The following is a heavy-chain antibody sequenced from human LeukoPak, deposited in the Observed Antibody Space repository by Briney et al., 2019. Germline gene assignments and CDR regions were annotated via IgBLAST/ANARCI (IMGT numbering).Heavy chain of an antibody. CDR3: ATVVTDYYYYYMDV. Sequence: ASVKVSCKASGYTFTSYGINWVRQAPGQGLEWMGWISAYNGNTNYAQKLQGRVTMTTDTSTSTAYMELRSLRSDDTAVYYCATVVTDYYYYYMDVWGKGTTVTVSS. V-gene: IGHV1-18*01. CDR1: GYTFTSYG. D-gene: IGHD4-23*01. CDR2: ISAYNGNT. J-gene: IGHJ6*03.